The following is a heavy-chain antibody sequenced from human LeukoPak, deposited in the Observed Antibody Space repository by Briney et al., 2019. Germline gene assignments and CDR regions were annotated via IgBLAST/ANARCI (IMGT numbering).Heavy chain of an antibody. V-gene: IGHV4-39*07. D-gene: IGHD3-22*01. CDR1: GGSISSSSFY. CDR2: ISYTGST. J-gene: IGHJ4*02. Sequence: SETLSLTCSVSGGSISSSSFYWGWIRQPPGKGLEWIGSISYTGSTYYNPSLKSRVTISVDTSKNQFSLKLSSVTAADTAVYYCAREVIDSSGYYVDYWGQGTLVTVSS. CDR3: AREVIDSSGYYVDY.